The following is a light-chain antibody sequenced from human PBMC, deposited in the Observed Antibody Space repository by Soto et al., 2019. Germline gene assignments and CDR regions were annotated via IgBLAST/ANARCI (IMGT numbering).Light chain of an antibody. CDR1: QSVSSSY. CDR2: GAS. J-gene: IGKJ5*01. CDR3: QQRNSWPPTFT. Sequence: EIVLTQSPGTLSLSPGARATLSCRASQSVSSSYLAWYQQKPGQAPRLLIYGASIRATGIPARFSGSGSGTDFTLTISSLEPEDFAVYYCQQRNSWPPTFTFGQGTRLEIK. V-gene: IGKV3D-20*02.